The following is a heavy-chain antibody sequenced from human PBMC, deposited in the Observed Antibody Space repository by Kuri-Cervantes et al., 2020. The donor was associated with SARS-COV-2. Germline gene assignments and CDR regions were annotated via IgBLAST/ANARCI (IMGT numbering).Heavy chain of an antibody. Sequence: GESLKISCAASGLTFTNSWISWARQAPGKGLEWVANINQDGSEKHSVDSVRGRFTISRDDAANSVDLLLNSLRVEDTAVYYCVSETFGALDSWGQGSQVTVSS. J-gene: IGHJ4*02. V-gene: IGHV3-7*01. CDR2: INQDGSEK. CDR3: VSETFGALDS. D-gene: IGHD3-10*01. CDR1: GLTFTNSW.